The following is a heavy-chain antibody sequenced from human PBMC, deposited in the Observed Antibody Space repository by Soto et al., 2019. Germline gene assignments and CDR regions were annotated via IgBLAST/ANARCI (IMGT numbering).Heavy chain of an antibody. D-gene: IGHD5-12*01. V-gene: IGHV3-30*18. Sequence: QVQLVESGEGVFQPGGSLKLSLPPPGFTSSSYGMHWVRQAPGKGLEWVAVISYDGSNKYYADSVKGRFTISRDNSKNTLYLQMNSLRAEDTAVYYCAKAQAPSATIPLYGMDVWGQGTTVTVSS. J-gene: IGHJ6*02. CDR3: AKAQAPSATIPLYGMDV. CDR1: GFTSSSYG. CDR2: ISYDGSNK.